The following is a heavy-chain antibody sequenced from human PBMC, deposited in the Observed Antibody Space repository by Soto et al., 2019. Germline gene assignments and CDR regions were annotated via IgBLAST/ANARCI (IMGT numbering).Heavy chain of an antibody. J-gene: IGHJ5*02. V-gene: IGHV4-39*01. Sequence: SETLSLTCTVSGGSISSSSYYWGWIRQPPGKGLEWIGSIYYSGSTYYNPSLKSRVTISVDTSKNQFSLKLSSVTAADTAVYYCARRWELPTSPWVWFDPWGQGTLVTVSS. CDR2: IYYSGST. CDR1: GGSISSSSYY. CDR3: ARRWELPTSPWVWFDP. D-gene: IGHD1-26*01.